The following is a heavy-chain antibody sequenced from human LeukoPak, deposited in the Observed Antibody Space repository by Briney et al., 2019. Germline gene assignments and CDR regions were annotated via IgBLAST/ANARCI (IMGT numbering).Heavy chain of an antibody. CDR2: IYYSGST. Sequence: SETLSLTCSVSSYSINNGYLWAWIRQPLGKGLEWIGSIYYSGSTYYNPSLKSRVTISVDTSKNQFSLKLSSVTAADTAVYYCARRSKDSSGYYSIDYWGQGTLVTVSS. D-gene: IGHD3-22*01. CDR1: SYSINNGYL. V-gene: IGHV4-38-2*02. J-gene: IGHJ4*02. CDR3: ARRSKDSSGYYSIDY.